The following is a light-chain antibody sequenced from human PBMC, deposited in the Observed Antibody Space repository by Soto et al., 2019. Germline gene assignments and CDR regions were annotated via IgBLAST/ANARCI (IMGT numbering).Light chain of an antibody. J-gene: IGLJ1*01. V-gene: IGLV2-14*01. CDR2: EVS. Sequence: QSALTRPASVSGSPGQSITISCTGTSSDVGTYNYVSWYQQHPGKAPKLMIYEVSNRPSGVSNRFSGSKSGNTASLTISGLQAEDEADYHCSSYTTSSTYVFGTGTKLTVL. CDR3: SSYTTSSTYV. CDR1: SSDVGTYNY.